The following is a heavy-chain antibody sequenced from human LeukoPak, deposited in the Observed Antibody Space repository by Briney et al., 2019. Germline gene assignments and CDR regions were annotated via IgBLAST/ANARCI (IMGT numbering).Heavy chain of an antibody. J-gene: IGHJ4*02. Sequence: ASVKVSCKASGYTFTSYGISWVRQAPGQGLEWMGWISAYNGNTNYAQKLQGRVTMTTDTSTSTAYMELRSLRSDDTAVYYCARMTRKYSSSSNIDYWGQGTQVTVSS. CDR1: GYTFTSYG. V-gene: IGHV1-18*01. CDR2: ISAYNGNT. D-gene: IGHD6-13*01. CDR3: ARMTRKYSSSSNIDY.